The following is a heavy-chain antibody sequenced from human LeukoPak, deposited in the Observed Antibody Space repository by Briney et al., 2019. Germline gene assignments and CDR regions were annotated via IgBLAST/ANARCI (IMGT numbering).Heavy chain of an antibody. CDR1: GFTFNNYW. D-gene: IGHD4-17*01. CDR3: ARGDDYCDYKDHYFDY. J-gene: IGHJ4*02. Sequence: AGGSLRLSCAASGFTFNNYWMTWVRQSPGKGLEWVANIKQDGREKYYVDSVKGRFTISRDNAKNSLYLQMNSLRAEDTAVYYCARGDDYCDYKDHYFDYWRQGTLVTVSS. V-gene: IGHV3-7*01. CDR2: IKQDGREK.